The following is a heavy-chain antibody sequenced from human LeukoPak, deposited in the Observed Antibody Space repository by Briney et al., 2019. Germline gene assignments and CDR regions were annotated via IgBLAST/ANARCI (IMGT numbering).Heavy chain of an antibody. Sequence: SETLSLTCTVSGGSISRDYWSWIRQPPGKGLEWIGYIDYAGRTTYNPSLKSRVTISVDTSKNQFSLRLSSVTAADTAVYYCAQDRFNFALWGQGTLVTVSS. CDR2: IDYAGRT. J-gene: IGHJ1*01. CDR3: AQDRFNFAL. CDR1: GGSISRDY. D-gene: IGHD3-9*01. V-gene: IGHV4-59*01.